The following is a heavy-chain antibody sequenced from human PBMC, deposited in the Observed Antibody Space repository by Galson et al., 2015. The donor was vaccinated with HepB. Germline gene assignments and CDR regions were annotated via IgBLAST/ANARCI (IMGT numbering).Heavy chain of an antibody. D-gene: IGHD6-13*01. CDR2: IYWDDDK. CDR3: AHPQVLYSSSWYWFDP. Sequence: PALVKPTQTLTLTCTFSGFSLSTSGVGVGWIRQPPGKALEWLALIYWDDDKRYSPSLKSRLTITKDTSKNQVVLTMTNMDPVDTATYYCAHPQVLYSSSWYWFDPWGQGTLVTVSS. V-gene: IGHV2-5*02. CDR1: GFSLSTSGVG. J-gene: IGHJ5*02.